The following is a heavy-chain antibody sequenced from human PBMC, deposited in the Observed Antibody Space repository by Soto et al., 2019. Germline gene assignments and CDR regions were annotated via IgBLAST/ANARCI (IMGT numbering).Heavy chain of an antibody. Sequence: TSETLSLTCTVSGGSISSSSYYWGWIHQPPGKGLEWIGSIYYSGSTYYNPSLKSRVTISVDTSKNQFSLKLSSVTAADTAVYYCARQGYGSGSNLYGMDVWGQGTTVTVSS. D-gene: IGHD3-10*01. CDR1: GGSISSSSYY. V-gene: IGHV4-39*01. CDR2: IYYSGST. J-gene: IGHJ6*02. CDR3: ARQGYGSGSNLYGMDV.